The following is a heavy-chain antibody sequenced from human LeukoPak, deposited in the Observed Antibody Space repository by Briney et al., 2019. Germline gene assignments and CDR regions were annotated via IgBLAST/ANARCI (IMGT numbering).Heavy chain of an antibody. D-gene: IGHD1-26*01. J-gene: IGHJ4*02. CDR2: IYPGDSDT. CDR3: ARGGIVGARSGYFDY. V-gene: IGHV5-51*01. CDR1: GYSFTSYW. Sequence: GESLKISCKGSGYSFTSYWIGWVRQMPGKGLEWMGIIYPGDSDTRYSPSFQGQVTISADKSISTAYLQWSSLKASDTAMYCCARGGIVGARSGYFDYWGQGTLVTVSS.